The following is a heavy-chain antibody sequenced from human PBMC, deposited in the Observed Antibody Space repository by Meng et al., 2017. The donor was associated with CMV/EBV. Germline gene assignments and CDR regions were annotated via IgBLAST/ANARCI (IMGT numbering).Heavy chain of an antibody. CDR2: ISASGGGT. J-gene: IGHJ4*02. CDR3: AKGYQVLLYGAG. CDR1: GFTFSSYA. D-gene: IGHD2/OR15-2a*01. V-gene: IGHV3-23*01. Sequence: GESLKISCAASGFTFSSYAMSWVRQAPGKGLEWVSAISASGGGTYYADSVKGRFIISRDNSKNTLYLQMNSLRAEDTAVYYCAKGYQVLLYGAGWGRGTLVTVS.